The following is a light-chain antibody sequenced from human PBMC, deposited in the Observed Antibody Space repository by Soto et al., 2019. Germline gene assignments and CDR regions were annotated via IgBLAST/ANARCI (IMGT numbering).Light chain of an antibody. CDR3: QTWGTGIQV. CDR2: LNTDGSH. CDR1: SGHSSYA. Sequence: QSVLTQSPSASASLGASVKLTCTLSSGHSSYAIAWHQQQPEKGHRYLMKLNTDGSHSKGDGIPDRCSGSSSGAERYLSVSSLQSEDEADYYCQTWGTGIQVFGGGTKLTVL. V-gene: IGLV4-69*01. J-gene: IGLJ3*02.